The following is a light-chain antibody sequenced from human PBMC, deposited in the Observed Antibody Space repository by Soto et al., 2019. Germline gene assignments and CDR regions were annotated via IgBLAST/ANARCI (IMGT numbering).Light chain of an antibody. CDR3: QQLRMYPST. CDR1: QDIAIY. CDR2: AAS. Sequence: IQLTQSPSSLSASVGDRVTITCRASQDIAIYLAWYQQKPGEAPKLLIYAASTLYGGVPSRFSGSGSGTDFGLTNTSLQAEDFATYYCQQLRMYPSTFGGGTKVEIK. J-gene: IGKJ4*01. V-gene: IGKV1-9*01.